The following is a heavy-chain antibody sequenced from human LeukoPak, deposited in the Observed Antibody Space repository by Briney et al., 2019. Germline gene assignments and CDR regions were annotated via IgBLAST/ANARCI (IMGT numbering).Heavy chain of an antibody. CDR2: IYYSGST. CDR3: ARLGDYYGSGSHPYYYYGMDV. CDR1: GGSISSYY. D-gene: IGHD3-10*01. V-gene: IGHV4-59*08. Sequence: SETLSLTCTVSGGSISSYYWSWIRQPPGKGLEWIGYIYYSGSTNYNPSLKSRVTISVDTSKNQFSLKLSSVTAADTAVYYYARLGDYYGSGSHPYYYYGMDVWGQGTMVTVSS. J-gene: IGHJ6*02.